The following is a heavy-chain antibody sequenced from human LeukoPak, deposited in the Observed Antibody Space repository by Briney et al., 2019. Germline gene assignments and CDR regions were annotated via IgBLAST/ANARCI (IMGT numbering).Heavy chain of an antibody. V-gene: IGHV1-18*01. J-gene: IGHJ6*02. CDR1: GYTFTSYG. D-gene: IGHD6-13*01. CDR2: ISAYNGNT. Sequence: ASVKVSCKASGYTFTSYGISWVRQAPGQGREWMGWISAYNGNTNYAQKLQGRVTMTTDTSTSTAYMELRSLRSDDTAVYYCARDLIVQQLVRGGYYYYGMDVWGQGTTVTVSS. CDR3: ARDLIVQQLVRGGYYYYGMDV.